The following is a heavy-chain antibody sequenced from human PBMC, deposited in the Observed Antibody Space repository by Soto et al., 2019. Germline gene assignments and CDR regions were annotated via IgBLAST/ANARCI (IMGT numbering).Heavy chain of an antibody. Sequence: SVKFSCKASGSPFSSSAISWARHSPGQGLEWIGEIIPMFGRANSSQKFQGTVTITADESTSTAHMELSGLRSEDTAVYYCSRGGGRCYRNWFDSWGQGTLVTVSS. V-gene: IGHV1-69*13. CDR1: GSPFSSSA. J-gene: IGHJ5*01. D-gene: IGHD2-15*01. CDR2: IIPMFGRA. CDR3: SRGGGRCYRNWFDS.